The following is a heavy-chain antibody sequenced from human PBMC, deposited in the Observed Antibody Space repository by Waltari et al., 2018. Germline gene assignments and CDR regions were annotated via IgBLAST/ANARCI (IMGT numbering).Heavy chain of an antibody. D-gene: IGHD4-4*01. CDR1: GYSISSGYY. CDR2: IYHSGST. Sequence: QVQLQESGPGLVKPSETLSLTCAVSGYSISSGYYWGWIRQPPGKGLEWIGSIYHSGSTYDNPSLKSRVTISVDTSKNQFSLKLSSVTAADTAVYYCARLSYSNAVDYWGQGTLVTVSS. J-gene: IGHJ4*02. V-gene: IGHV4-38-2*01. CDR3: ARLSYSNAVDY.